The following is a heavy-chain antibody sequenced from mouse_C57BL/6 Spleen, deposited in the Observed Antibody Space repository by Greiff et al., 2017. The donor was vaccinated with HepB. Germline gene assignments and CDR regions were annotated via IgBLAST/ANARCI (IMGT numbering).Heavy chain of an antibody. CDR3: ARDGYYYYAMDY. V-gene: IGHV3-6*01. Sequence: EVHLVESGPGLVKPSQSLSLTCSVTGYSITSGYYWNWIRQFPGNKLEWMGYISYDGSNNYNPSLKNRISITRDTSKNQFFLKLNSVTTEDTATYYCARDGYYYYAMDYWGQGTSVTVSS. CDR2: ISYDGSN. D-gene: IGHD2-3*01. CDR1: GYSITSGYY. J-gene: IGHJ4*01.